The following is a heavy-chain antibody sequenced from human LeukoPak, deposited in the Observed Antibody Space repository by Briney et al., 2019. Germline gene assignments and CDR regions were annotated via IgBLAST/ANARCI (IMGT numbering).Heavy chain of an antibody. D-gene: IGHD2-8*01. J-gene: IGHJ4*02. V-gene: IGHV3-30*18. CDR3: AKGGLKGVLDY. CDR2: ISYDGSNK. CDR1: GFTFSSYG. Sequence: PGGSLRLSCAASGFTFSSYGMHWVRQAPGKGLEWVAVISYDGSNKYYADSVKGRFTISRDNSKNTLYLQMNSLRAEDTAVYYYAKGGLKGVLDYWGQGTLVTVSS.